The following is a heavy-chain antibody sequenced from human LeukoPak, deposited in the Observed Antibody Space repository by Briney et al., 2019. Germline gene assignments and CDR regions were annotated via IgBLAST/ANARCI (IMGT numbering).Heavy chain of an antibody. J-gene: IGHJ4*02. CDR3: AGVDWTLDY. D-gene: IGHD1-1*01. CDR2: IYRSGVT. Sequence: SETLSLTCDVSGYAISSGYHWGWIRQPPGKGLEWIGSIYRSGVTYYNPSLKSRVTLSVDTSKNQFSLRLSSVTAADTAVYYCAGVDWTLDYWGQGTLATVSS. CDR1: GYAISSGYH. V-gene: IGHV4-38-2*01.